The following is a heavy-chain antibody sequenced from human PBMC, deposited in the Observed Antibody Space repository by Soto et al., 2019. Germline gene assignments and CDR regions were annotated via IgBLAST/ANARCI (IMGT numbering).Heavy chain of an antibody. V-gene: IGHV3-15*01. CDR3: TTSQSMLDAFDI. J-gene: IGHJ3*02. CDR2: IKSKTDGGTT. D-gene: IGHD2-8*01. Sequence: GGSLRLSCAASGFTFSNAWMSWVRQAPGKGLEWVGRIKSKTDGGTTDYAAPVKGRFTISRDDSKNMLYLQMNSLKTEDTAVYYCTTSQSMLDAFDIWGQGTMVTVSS. CDR1: GFTFSNAW.